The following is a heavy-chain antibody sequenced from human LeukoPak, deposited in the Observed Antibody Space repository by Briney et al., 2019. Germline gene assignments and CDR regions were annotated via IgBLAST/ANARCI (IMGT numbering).Heavy chain of an antibody. CDR3: ARERSSGYYFDY. J-gene: IGHJ4*02. Sequence: SQTLSLTCTVSGGSISTVGYYWSWIRQHPGKGLEGIGYIYYSGSTYYNPSLKSRVTISVDTSKNQFSLKLSSVTAADTAVYYCARERSSGYYFDYWGQGTLVTVSS. V-gene: IGHV4-31*03. CDR1: GGSISTVGYY. CDR2: IYYSGST. D-gene: IGHD6-19*01.